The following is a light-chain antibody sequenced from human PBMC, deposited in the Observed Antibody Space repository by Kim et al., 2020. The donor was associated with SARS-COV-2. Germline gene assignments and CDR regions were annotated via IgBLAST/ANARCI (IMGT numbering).Light chain of an antibody. J-gene: IGKJ4*01. CDR2: AAS. V-gene: IGKV1-17*03. Sequence: DIQMTQSPSAMYASVGDRVTITCRASQGIHNYLAWFQQRPGKVPKRLIYAASGSQTGVPSRFSGSGSGTEFTLTISSLQPGDFATYYCLQHNSYPLTFGGGTKVDIK. CDR1: QGIHNY. CDR3: LQHNSYPLT.